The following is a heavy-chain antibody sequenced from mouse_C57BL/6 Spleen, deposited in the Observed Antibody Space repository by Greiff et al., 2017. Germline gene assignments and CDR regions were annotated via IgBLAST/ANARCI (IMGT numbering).Heavy chain of an antibody. J-gene: IGHJ4*01. D-gene: IGHD1-1*01. CDR2: IWSGGST. CDR1: GFSLTSYG. Sequence: QVQLQQSGPGLVQPSQSLSITCTVSGFSLTSYGVHWVRQSPGKGLEWLGVIWSGGSTDYNAAFISRLSISKDNSKSQVFFKMNSLQADDTAIYYCARTNYYGSSYGNYYAMDYWGQGTSVTVSS. V-gene: IGHV2-2*01. CDR3: ARTNYYGSSYGNYYAMDY.